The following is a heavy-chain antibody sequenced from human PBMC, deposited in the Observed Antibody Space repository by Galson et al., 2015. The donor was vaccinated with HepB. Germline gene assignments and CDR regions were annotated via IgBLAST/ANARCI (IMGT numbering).Heavy chain of an antibody. D-gene: IGHD3-22*01. V-gene: IGHV3-73*01. Sequence: SLRLSCAASGFTFSGSAMHWVRQASGKGLEWVGRIRSKANSYATAYAASVKGRFTISRDDSKNTAYLQMNSLKTEDTAVYYCTRFPDYDSSGYYSDLNFDYWGQGTLVTVSS. CDR2: IRSKANSYAT. CDR3: TRFPDYDSSGYYSDLNFDY. J-gene: IGHJ4*02. CDR1: GFTFSGSA.